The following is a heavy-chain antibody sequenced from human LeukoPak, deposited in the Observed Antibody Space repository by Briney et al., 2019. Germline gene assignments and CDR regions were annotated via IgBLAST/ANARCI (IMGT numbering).Heavy chain of an antibody. V-gene: IGHV4-59*01. Sequence: SETLSLTCAVYGGSFSGYYWSWFRQPPGKGLEWIGYIYYSGSTNYNPSLKSRVTISVDTSKNQFSLKLSSVTAADTAVYYCARDHPNSGSYSNWFDPWGQGTLVTVSS. CDR1: GGSFSGYY. J-gene: IGHJ5*02. CDR3: ARDHPNSGSYSNWFDP. D-gene: IGHD1-26*01. CDR2: IYYSGST.